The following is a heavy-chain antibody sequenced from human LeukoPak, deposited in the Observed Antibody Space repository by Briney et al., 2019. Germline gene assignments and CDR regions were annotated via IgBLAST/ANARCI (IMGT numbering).Heavy chain of an antibody. CDR2: IKQDGSEK. D-gene: IGHD3-16*01. CDR3: ARVGGFTIDY. Sequence: GGSLRLSCVVSRFTFSHYWMSWVRQAPGKGLEWVANIKQDGSEKYYVGSVRGRFTISRDNANDSLYLQMNSLRGEDTGVYYCARVGGFTIDYWGQGTLVTVSS. CDR1: RFTFSHYW. V-gene: IGHV3-7*03. J-gene: IGHJ4*02.